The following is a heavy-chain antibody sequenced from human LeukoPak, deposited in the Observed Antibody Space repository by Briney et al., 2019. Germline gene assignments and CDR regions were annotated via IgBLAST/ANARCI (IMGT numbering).Heavy chain of an antibody. V-gene: IGHV4-4*07. Sequence: SETLSLACTVSDDSLSRYYWSWVRQPAGKGLEWIGRLDTSGNTHYNPSLKSRVTMSVDTSRNQFSLRLTSVTAADTAVYYCARGGDCPDYWAQGTLVTVSS. CDR2: LDTSGNT. CDR3: ARGGDCPDY. D-gene: IGHD2-21*02. J-gene: IGHJ4*02. CDR1: DDSLSRYY.